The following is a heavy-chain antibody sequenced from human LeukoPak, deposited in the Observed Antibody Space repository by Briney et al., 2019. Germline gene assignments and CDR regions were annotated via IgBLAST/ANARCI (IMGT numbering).Heavy chain of an antibody. D-gene: IGHD6-19*01. CDR3: AKSHRSGWFAHFDY. J-gene: IGHJ4*02. CDR2: ISGSGGST. CDR1: GFTFSSYS. V-gene: IGHV3-23*01. Sequence: GGSLRLSCAASGFTFSSYSMNWVRQAPGKGLEWVSAISGSGGSTYYADSVKGRFTISRDNSKNTLYLQMNSLRAEDTAVYYCAKSHRSGWFAHFDYWGQGTLVTVSS.